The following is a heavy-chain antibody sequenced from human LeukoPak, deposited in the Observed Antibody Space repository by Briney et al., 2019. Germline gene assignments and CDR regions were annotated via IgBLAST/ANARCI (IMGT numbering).Heavy chain of an antibody. V-gene: IGHV3-66*04. Sequence: GGSLRLSCAASGFTVSSNYMSWVRQAPGKGLEWVSVIYSGGSTYYADSVKGRFTISRDNSKNTLYLQMNSLRAEDTAVYYCAKLQDDFWSGYSAGPYYYYMDVWGKGTTVTVSS. CDR3: AKLQDDFWSGYSAGPYYYYMDV. J-gene: IGHJ6*03. CDR1: GFTVSSNY. D-gene: IGHD3-3*01. CDR2: IYSGGST.